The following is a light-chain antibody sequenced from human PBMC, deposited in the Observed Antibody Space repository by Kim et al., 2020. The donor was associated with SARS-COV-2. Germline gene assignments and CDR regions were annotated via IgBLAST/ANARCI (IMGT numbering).Light chain of an antibody. CDR1: KLGDKY. J-gene: IGLJ2*01. Sequence: ELTQPPSVSVSPGQTASITCSGDKLGDKYACWYQQKPGQSPVLVIYQDSKRPSGIPERFSGSNSGNTATLTISGTQAMDEADYYCQAWDSSTAVFGGGTKLTVL. CDR2: QDS. CDR3: QAWDSSTAV. V-gene: IGLV3-1*01.